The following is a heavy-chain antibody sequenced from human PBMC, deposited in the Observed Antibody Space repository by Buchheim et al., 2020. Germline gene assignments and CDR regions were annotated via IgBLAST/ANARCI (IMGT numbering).Heavy chain of an antibody. CDR1: GYTFTSYY. J-gene: IGHJ4*02. CDR3: ARDLGFDY. V-gene: IGHV1-46*01. Sequence: QVQLVQSGAEVKKPGASVKVSCKASGYTFTSYYIHWVRQAPGQGLEWMGILNPSGGSTTYAQKFQGRVTMTRDKSSRTGYMDLSSLRSEDTAVYYCARDLGFDYWGQGTL. CDR2: LNPSGGST.